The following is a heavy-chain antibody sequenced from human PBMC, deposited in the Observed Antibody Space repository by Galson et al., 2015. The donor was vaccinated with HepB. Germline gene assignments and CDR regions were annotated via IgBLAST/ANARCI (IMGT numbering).Heavy chain of an antibody. J-gene: IGHJ4*02. CDR2: IYYSGST. CDR3: ARRLPSYYYDSSGEFFDY. D-gene: IGHD3-22*01. V-gene: IGHV4-39*01. Sequence: ETLSLTCTVSGGSISNSSYYWGWIRQPPGKGLEWIGSIYYSGSTYYNPSLKSRVTISVDTSKNQFSLKLSSVTAADTAVYYCARRLPSYYYDSSGEFFDYWGQGTLITVSS. CDR1: GGSISNSSYY.